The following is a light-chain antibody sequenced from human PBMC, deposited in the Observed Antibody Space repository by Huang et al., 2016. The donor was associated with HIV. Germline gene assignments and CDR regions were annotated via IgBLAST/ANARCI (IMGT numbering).Light chain of an antibody. Sequence: DIQMTQSPSSLSASVGDRVTITCRASQSISSYLNWYQQKPGKAPKLLIYAASSWQSGGPSRFSGSGSGTDFTLTISSLQPEDFATYYCQQSYSTLRYTFGQGTKLEIK. CDR2: AAS. CDR1: QSISSY. J-gene: IGKJ2*01. V-gene: IGKV1-39*01. CDR3: QQSYSTLRYT.